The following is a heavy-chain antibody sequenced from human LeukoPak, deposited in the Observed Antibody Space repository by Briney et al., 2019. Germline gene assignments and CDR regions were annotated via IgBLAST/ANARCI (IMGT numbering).Heavy chain of an antibody. Sequence: GASVKVSCKASGYTFTGYYMHWVRQAPGQGLEWMGWINPNSGGTNYAQKFQGRVTMTRDTSISTAYMELSRLRSDDTAVYYCARGTIVGATFAFDIWGQGTMVTVSS. J-gene: IGHJ3*02. CDR2: INPNSGGT. V-gene: IGHV1-2*02. CDR3: ARGTIVGATFAFDI. D-gene: IGHD1-26*01. CDR1: GYTFTGYY.